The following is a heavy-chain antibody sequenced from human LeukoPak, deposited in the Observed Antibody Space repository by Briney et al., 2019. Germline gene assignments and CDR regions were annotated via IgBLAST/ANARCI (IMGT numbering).Heavy chain of an antibody. V-gene: IGHV4-4*02. CDR1: GGSITKSNW. CDR2: IYHTGST. Sequence: PSETLSLTCAVSGGSITKSNWWSWVRQPPGKGLEWIGEIYHTGSTNYNPSLKSRVSISLDKSKNHFSLKLTSLTAADTAVYYCAKMLVATINSAFDIWGQGTLVTVSS. CDR3: AKMLVATINSAFDI. D-gene: IGHD5-12*01. J-gene: IGHJ3*02.